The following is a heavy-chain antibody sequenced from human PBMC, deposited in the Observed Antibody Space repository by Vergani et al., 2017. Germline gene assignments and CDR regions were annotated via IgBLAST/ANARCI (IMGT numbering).Heavy chain of an antibody. CDR3: ARAVSTTVGDPPGY. CDR1: GLVFSDYT. V-gene: IGHV3-13*01. J-gene: IGHJ4*02. D-gene: IGHD4-23*01. Sequence: EVQLVESGGDLAQPGGSLTLSCVAYGLVFSDYTMSWVRQATGKGLEWVSAIGTAGDTYYPGSVKGRFTISRENAKNSLYLQMNSLRAGDTAIYYCARAVSTTVGDPPGYWGQGTLVTVSS. CDR2: IGTAGDT.